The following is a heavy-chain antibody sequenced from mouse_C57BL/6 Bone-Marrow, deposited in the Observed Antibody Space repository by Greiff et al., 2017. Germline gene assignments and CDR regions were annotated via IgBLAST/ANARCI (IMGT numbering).Heavy chain of an antibody. J-gene: IGHJ4*01. CDR1: GYTFTSYW. Sequence: QVQLKQPGAELVKPGASVKLSCKASGYTFTSYWMHWVKQRPGQGLEWIGMIHPNSGSTNYNEKFKSKATLTVDKSSSTAYMQLSSLTSEDSAVYYCAWGLRDYYAMDYWGQGTSVTVSS. D-gene: IGHD2-4*01. V-gene: IGHV1-64*01. CDR3: AWGLRDYYAMDY. CDR2: IHPNSGST.